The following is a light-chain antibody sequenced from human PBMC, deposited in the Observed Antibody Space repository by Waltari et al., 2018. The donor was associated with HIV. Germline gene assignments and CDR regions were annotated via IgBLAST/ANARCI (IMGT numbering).Light chain of an antibody. CDR2: TTS. CDR1: QNSTTF. J-gene: IGKJ2*01. V-gene: IGKV1-39*01. Sequence: DIQMTQSPSPLSASLGGSVTIACRASQNSTTFLNWYQQRPGRAPELLIYTTSNLQSGVPSRFRGSGSGTNFVLTITNVQPEDLATYSCQQSYRIPYTFGQGTKVHI. CDR3: QQSYRIPYT.